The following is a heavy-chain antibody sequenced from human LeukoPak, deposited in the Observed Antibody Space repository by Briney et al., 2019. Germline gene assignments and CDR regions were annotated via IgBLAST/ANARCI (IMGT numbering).Heavy chain of an antibody. D-gene: IGHD3-22*01. Sequence: PSETLSLTCSVSGGSMSSGSYYWSWIRQPAGKGLEWIGRIYTSGTTNYDPSLKSRVTISVDTPKNQFSLKLSSVTAADTAVYYCARVLQSKVVVINLGFDYWGQGTLVTVSS. V-gene: IGHV4-61*02. CDR3: ARVLQSKVVVINLGFDY. J-gene: IGHJ4*02. CDR2: IYTSGTT. CDR1: GGSMSSGSYY.